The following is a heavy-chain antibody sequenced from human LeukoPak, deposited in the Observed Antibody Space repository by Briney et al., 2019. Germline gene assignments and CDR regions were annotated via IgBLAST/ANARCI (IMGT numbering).Heavy chain of an antibody. V-gene: IGHV1-2*02. CDR3: ARSHSNWFDR. CDR1: GYTFTGYQ. Sequence: ASVKVSCKASGYTFTGYQMHWLRQAPGQGLEWMGWLNPNTFATSYAQKFEGRVTMTRDTSTSTAYMDLTRLRSDDTAVYYCARSHSNWFDRWGQGTLVTVSS. J-gene: IGHJ5*02. CDR2: LNPNTFAT.